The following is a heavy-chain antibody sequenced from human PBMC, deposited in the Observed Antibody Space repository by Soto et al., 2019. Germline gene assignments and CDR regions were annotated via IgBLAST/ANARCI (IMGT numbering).Heavy chain of an antibody. J-gene: IGHJ4*02. CDR1: GGSISSGDCY. CDR3: ARISNPTTVTDY. CDR2: IYYSGST. Sequence: SETLSLTCTVSGGSISSGDCYWSWIRQPPGKGLEWIGYIYYSGSTYYNPSLKSRVTISVDTSKNQFSLKLSSVTAADTAVYYCARISNPTTVTDYWGQGTLVTVSS. V-gene: IGHV4-30-4*01. D-gene: IGHD4-17*01.